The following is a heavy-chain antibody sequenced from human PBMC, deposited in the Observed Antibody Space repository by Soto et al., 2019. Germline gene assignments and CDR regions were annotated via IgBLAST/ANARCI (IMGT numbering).Heavy chain of an antibody. V-gene: IGHV3-30*03. CDR1: GFTFSKYG. D-gene: IGHD3-22*01. CDR3: ARDIDYYDSCGYQDY. J-gene: IGHJ4*02. Sequence: GSLRLSCVGSGFTFSKYGMHWVRQAPGRGLEWVAVISPDGGNKYYGGSVRGRFAVSRDNSKGSLSLQMNSLRAEDTAVYYCARDIDYYDSCGYQDYWGQGTLVTVSS. CDR2: ISPDGGNK.